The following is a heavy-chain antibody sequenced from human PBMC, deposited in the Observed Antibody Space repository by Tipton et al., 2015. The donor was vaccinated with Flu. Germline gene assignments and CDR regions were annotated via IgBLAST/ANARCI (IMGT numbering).Heavy chain of an antibody. V-gene: IGHV4-39*07. Sequence: TLSLTCTVSGGSVSSSDFYWGWVRQPPGKGPEWIGSIFHSGTTYYDLSLQSRVTISLDTSKNQFSQKMKSVTVADTAVYYCARQVEAATRSSSWGQGTLVTVSS. D-gene: IGHD2-15*01. CDR1: GGSVSSSDFY. CDR3: ARQVEAATRSSS. J-gene: IGHJ4*02. CDR2: IFHSGTT.